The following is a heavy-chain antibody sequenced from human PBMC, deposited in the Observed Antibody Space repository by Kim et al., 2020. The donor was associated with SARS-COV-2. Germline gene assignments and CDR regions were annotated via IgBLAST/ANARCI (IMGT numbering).Heavy chain of an antibody. V-gene: IGHV1-2*02. CDR1: GYTFTGYY. J-gene: IGHJ2*01. Sequence: ASVKVSCKASGYTFTGYYMHWVRQAPGQGLEWMGWINPNSGGTNYAQKFQGRVTMTRDTSISTAYMELSRLRSDDTAVYYCARVRGYYDSSGYYYSSPWYFDLWGRGTLVTVSS. D-gene: IGHD3-22*01. CDR2: INPNSGGT. CDR3: ARVRGYYDSSGYYYSSPWYFDL.